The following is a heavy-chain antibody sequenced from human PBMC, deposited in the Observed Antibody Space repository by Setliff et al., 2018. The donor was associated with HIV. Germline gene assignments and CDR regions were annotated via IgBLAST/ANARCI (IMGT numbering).Heavy chain of an antibody. CDR3: ARLKDVVLMVNDF. D-gene: IGHD2-8*01. V-gene: IGHV5-51*01. CDR1: GYSFTSYW. CDR2: INPGDSDT. J-gene: IGHJ4*02. Sequence: GESLKISCKGSGYSFTSYWIGWVRQVPGKGLEWMGIINPGDSDTKYSPSFQGQVTMSADKSISTAYLQWSSLKASDTAMYYCARLKDVVLMVNDFWGQGTLVTVSS.